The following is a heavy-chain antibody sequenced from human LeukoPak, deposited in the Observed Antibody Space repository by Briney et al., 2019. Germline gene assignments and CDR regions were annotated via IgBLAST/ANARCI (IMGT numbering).Heavy chain of an antibody. CDR3: VRENHGSFDY. CDR1: GLSFNTYY. CDR2: ISSSSTYI. J-gene: IGHJ4*02. D-gene: IGHD1-14*01. V-gene: IGHV3-21*01. Sequence: GGSLRLSCAASGLSFNTYYVNWVRQAPGKGLEWVSCISSSSTYIFYADSVRGRFAISRDNAKNSLYLQMNSLRAEDTAVYYCVRENHGSFDYWGQGSLVTVSS.